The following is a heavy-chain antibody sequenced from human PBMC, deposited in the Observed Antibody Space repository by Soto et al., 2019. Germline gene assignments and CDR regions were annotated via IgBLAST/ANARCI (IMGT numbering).Heavy chain of an antibody. J-gene: IGHJ4*02. CDR3: AREWSAFDY. Sequence: SLTCTVSGDSFSDYKWSWIRQPPGKGLEYIGYMYSSGYTDYNPSLKSRVTMSIDTSKNQYSLKLSSATAADTAVYYCAREWSAFDYWGQGTLVTVSS. D-gene: IGHD2-15*01. CDR1: GDSFSDYK. CDR2: MYSSGYT. V-gene: IGHV4-59*01.